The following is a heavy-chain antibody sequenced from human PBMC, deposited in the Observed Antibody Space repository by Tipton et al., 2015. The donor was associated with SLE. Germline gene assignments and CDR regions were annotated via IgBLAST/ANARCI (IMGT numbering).Heavy chain of an antibody. Sequence: QLVQSGPEVKKPGAAVKVSCKASGYTFNSYGISWVRQAPGQGLEWMGWISPYNGDTNYAQHLQVRVTMTTDTSTSTAYMELRYLMSYDTAVYYCTRDGDSATTYNYYMDVWGEGTAVTVSS. CDR1: GYTFNSYG. V-gene: IGHV1-18*01. CDR3: TRDGDSATTYNYYMDV. J-gene: IGHJ6*03. CDR2: ISPYNGDT. D-gene: IGHD4-17*01.